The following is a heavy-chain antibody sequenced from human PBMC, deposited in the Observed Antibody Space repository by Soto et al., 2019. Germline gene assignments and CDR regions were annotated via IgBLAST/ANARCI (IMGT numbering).Heavy chain of an antibody. CDR2: IYSGGST. CDR3: ARDRVESGYPEYFQH. D-gene: IGHD3-22*01. CDR1: GFTVSSNY. Sequence: EVQLVESGGGLIQPGGSLRLSCAASGFTVSSNYMSWVRQAPGKGLEWGSVIYSGGSTYYADSVKGRFTISRDNSKNTLYLQMNSLRAEDTAVYYCARDRVESGYPEYFQHWGQGTQVTVSS. J-gene: IGHJ1*01. V-gene: IGHV3-53*01.